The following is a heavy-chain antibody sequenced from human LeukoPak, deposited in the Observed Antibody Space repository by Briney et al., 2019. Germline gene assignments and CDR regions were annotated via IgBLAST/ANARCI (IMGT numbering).Heavy chain of an antibody. D-gene: IGHD6-13*01. V-gene: IGHV3-30*04. CDR3: ARGDTGSRWPNFDY. Sequence: GGSLRLSCAASGFTFSTYIMHWVRQAPGKGLEWVAVISYDGAIKYYADSVKGRLTISRDNSKNTLYLQMNTLRGEDTAVYYCARGDTGSRWPNFDYWGQGTLVTVSS. J-gene: IGHJ4*02. CDR1: GFTFSTYI. CDR2: ISYDGAIK.